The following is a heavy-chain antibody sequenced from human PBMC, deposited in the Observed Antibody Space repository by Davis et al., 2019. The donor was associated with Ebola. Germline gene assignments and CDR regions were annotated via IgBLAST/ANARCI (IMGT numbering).Heavy chain of an antibody. CDR2: INHSGST. J-gene: IGHJ4*02. Sequence: SETLSLTCAVYGGSFSGYYWSWIRQPPGKGLEWIGEINHSGSTNYNPSLKSRVTISVDTSKNQFSLKLSSVTAADTAVYYCARMGLVATIFDYWGQGTLVTVSS. CDR3: ARMGLVATIFDY. CDR1: GGSFSGYY. V-gene: IGHV4-34*01. D-gene: IGHD5-12*01.